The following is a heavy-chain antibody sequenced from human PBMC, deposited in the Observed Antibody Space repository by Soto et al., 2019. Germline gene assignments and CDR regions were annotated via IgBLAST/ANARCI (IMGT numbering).Heavy chain of an antibody. CDR2: INPNSGGT. V-gene: IGHV1-2*02. CDR3: ARDRPPPFYDFWSGYYPFDYYGMDV. Sequence: EASVKVSCKASGYTFTGYYMHWVRQAPGQGLEWMGWINPNSGGTNYAQKFQGRVTMTRDTSISTAYMELSRLRSDDTAVYYCARDRPPPFYDFWSGYYPFDYYGMDVWGQGTTVTV. D-gene: IGHD3-3*01. CDR1: GYTFTGYY. J-gene: IGHJ6*02.